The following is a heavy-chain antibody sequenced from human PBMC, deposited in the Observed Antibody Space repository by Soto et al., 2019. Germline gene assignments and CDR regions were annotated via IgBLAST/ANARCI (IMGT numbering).Heavy chain of an antibody. V-gene: IGHV4-30-4*01. J-gene: IGHJ5*02. CDR1: GASISSGDYF. CDR3: ARGKSSWSNWFDP. CDR2: IYYRGNT. D-gene: IGHD2-15*01. Sequence: PSETLSLTCTVSGASISSGDYFWSWVRQSPGKGLEFIGNIYYRGNTYYKPPLKSRVTISIDTSKNQFSLKLTSVTAAGTAVYYCARGKSSWSNWFDPWGQGRLVTVSS.